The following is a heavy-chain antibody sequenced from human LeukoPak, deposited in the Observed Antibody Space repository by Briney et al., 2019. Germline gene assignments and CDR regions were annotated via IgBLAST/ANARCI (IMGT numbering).Heavy chain of an antibody. V-gene: IGHV4-59*08. CDR1: GGSISSYY. J-gene: IGHJ5*02. D-gene: IGHD1-1*01. CDR2: IYYSGST. Sequence: SETLSLTCTVSGGSISSYYWSWIRQPPGKGLEWIGYIYYSGSTNYNPSLKGRVTISVDTSKNQFSLKLSSVTVADTAVYYCARGGFSTGSRGFFDPWGQGTLVTVSS. CDR3: ARGGFSTGSRGFFDP.